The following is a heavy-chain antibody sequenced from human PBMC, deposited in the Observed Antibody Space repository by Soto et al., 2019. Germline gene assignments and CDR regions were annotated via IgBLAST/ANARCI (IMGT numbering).Heavy chain of an antibody. CDR1: GYSISSGDY. D-gene: IGHD1-1*01. CDR3: ARVVTGTYDY. Sequence: PSETLSLTCAVSGYSISSGDYWGWIRQPPGKGLEWIGSIYHSGSTYYNQSLKSRVTISVDTSKNQFSLKLSSVTAADTAVYYCARVVTGTYDYWGQGTPVTVSS. CDR2: IYHSGST. V-gene: IGHV4-38-2*01. J-gene: IGHJ4*02.